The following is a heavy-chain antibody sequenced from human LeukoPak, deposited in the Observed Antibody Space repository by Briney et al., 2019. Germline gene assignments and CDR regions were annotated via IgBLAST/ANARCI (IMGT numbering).Heavy chain of an antibody. CDR1: GYTFTSYG. J-gene: IGHJ6*02. Sequence: ASVKVSCKASGYTFTSYGINWVRQAPGQGLEWMGWISTYNGHTNYAQKLQGRVAMTTDTSTSTAYMELRSLRSEDTAVYYCATDLGYSYGPRDGMDVWGQGTTVTVSS. D-gene: IGHD5-18*01. V-gene: IGHV1-18*01. CDR3: ATDLGYSYGPRDGMDV. CDR2: ISTYNGHT.